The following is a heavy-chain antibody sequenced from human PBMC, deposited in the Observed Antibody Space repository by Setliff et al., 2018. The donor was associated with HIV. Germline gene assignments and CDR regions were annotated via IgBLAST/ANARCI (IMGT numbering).Heavy chain of an antibody. J-gene: IGHJ4*02. Sequence: VASVNVSCKASGYTFSRYAMNWVRQAPGQSLGWMGWINAGNGYTKYPQKFQGRVTITSDTSASTAYMELWSLRSEDTAMYYCARVPYCSGGSCYRNYVDYWGPGTLVTVSS. CDR3: ARVPYCSGGSCYRNYVDY. V-gene: IGHV1-3*01. CDR1: GYTFSRYA. CDR2: INAGNGYT. D-gene: IGHD2-15*01.